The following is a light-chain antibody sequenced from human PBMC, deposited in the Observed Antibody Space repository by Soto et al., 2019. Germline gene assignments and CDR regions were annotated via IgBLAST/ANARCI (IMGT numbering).Light chain of an antibody. J-gene: IGKJ4*01. CDR2: DAS. CDR1: QSVSSY. CDR3: QHRSHWPSLT. V-gene: IGKV3-11*01. Sequence: EIVLTQSPATLSLSPGERATLSCRASQSVSSYLAWYQQKPGQAPRLLIYDASNRATGIPARFSGSGSGTYFALTISSLEPEDFAVYYCQHRSHWPSLTFGGGTKVEIK.